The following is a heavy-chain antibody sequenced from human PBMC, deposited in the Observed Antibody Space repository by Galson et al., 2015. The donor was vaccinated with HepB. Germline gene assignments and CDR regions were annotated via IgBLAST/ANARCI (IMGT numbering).Heavy chain of an antibody. D-gene: IGHD6-13*01. CDR3: ARGGIYYLGSSWYLGGSSPKTAHDY. CDR1: GYTFTSYY. CDR2: INPSGGST. J-gene: IGHJ4*02. Sequence: SVKVSCKASGYTFTSYYMHWVRQAPGQGLEWMGIINPSGGSTSYAQKFQGRVTMTRDTSTSTVYMELSSLRSEDTAVYYCARGGIYYLGSSWYLGGSSPKTAHDYWGQGTLVTVSS. V-gene: IGHV1-46*01.